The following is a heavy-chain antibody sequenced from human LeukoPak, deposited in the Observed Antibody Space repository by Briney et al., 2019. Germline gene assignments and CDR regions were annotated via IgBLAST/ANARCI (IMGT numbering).Heavy chain of an antibody. V-gene: IGHV3-66*01. CDR2: IYSGGNT. Sequence: GGSLRLSCAASGFTVSSNYMNWVRQAPGKGLEWVSVIYSGGNTYYADSVKGRFTISRDDSKDTLYLRMNSLRAEDMAVYYCARGRNYYDSGGYYYPFDYWGQGTLVTVSS. CDR3: ARGRNYYDSGGYYYPFDY. D-gene: IGHD3-22*01. J-gene: IGHJ4*02. CDR1: GFTVSSNY.